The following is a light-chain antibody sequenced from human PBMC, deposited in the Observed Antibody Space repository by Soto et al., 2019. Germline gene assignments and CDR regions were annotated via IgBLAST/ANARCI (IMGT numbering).Light chain of an antibody. V-gene: IGKV3-20*01. Sequence: EIVLTQSPGTLSLSPGERATLSCRASQSVSSSYLAWYQQKPGQAPRLLIYGASSRATGIPDRFSGSGSGTDFTLTISRLEPEDFAVYSFQQYGSSPWTFGQGTKVELK. J-gene: IGKJ1*01. CDR1: QSVSSSY. CDR2: GAS. CDR3: QQYGSSPWT.